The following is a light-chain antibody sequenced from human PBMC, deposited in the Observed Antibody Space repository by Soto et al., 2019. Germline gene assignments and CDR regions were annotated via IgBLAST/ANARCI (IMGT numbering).Light chain of an antibody. CDR2: DAS. V-gene: IGKV1-33*01. CDR3: QQYDILHRT. J-gene: IGKJ2*02. CDR1: QDINKY. Sequence: DIQMTQSPSSLSASVVDRVTITCQASQDINKYLNWYQHKPGKAPKLLIYDASNLETGVPSRFSGSGSGTDFTFTISSLQAEDLATYYCQQYDILHRTFGQGTKLEIK.